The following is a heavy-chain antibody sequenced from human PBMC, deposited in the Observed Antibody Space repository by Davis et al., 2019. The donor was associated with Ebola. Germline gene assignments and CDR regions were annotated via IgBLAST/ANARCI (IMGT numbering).Heavy chain of an antibody. V-gene: IGHV3-21*01. Sequence: GGSLRLSCAASGFTFTGYGMTWVRQAPGKGLEWVASISSGSYYIYYADSLKGRFTISRDNAENSLYLQMNSLRAEDTAVYYCARGGWLRFELGPGYYFDYWGQGILVTVSS. CDR3: ARGGWLRFELGPGYYFDY. CDR1: GFTFTGYG. CDR2: ISSGSYYI. J-gene: IGHJ4*02. D-gene: IGHD5-12*01.